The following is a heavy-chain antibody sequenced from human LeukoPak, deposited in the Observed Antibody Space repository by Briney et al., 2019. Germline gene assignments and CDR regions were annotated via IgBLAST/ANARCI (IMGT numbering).Heavy chain of an antibody. V-gene: IGHV3-48*01. J-gene: IGHJ6*03. CDR2: ISSSSSTI. CDR3: ARAGEQLYYYYYMDV. Sequence: GGSLRLSCAASGFTFSSYGMNWVRQAPGKGLEWVSYISSSSSTIYYADSVKGRFTISRDNAKNSLYLQMNSLRAEDTAVYYCARAGEQLYYYYYMDVWGKGTTVTVSS. CDR1: GFTFSSYG. D-gene: IGHD1-26*01.